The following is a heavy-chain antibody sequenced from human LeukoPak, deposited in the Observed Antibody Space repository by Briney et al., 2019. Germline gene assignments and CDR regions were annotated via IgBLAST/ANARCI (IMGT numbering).Heavy chain of an antibody. Sequence: PGGSLRLSCAASGFTFSSYWMHWVRQAPGKGLVWVSRIKSDGRSTTYADSVKGRFTISRDNSRNTLFLQMNSLRVEDTAVYYCATDRATQYFDYWGQGTLVSVPS. D-gene: IGHD2-15*01. V-gene: IGHV3-74*01. CDR1: GFTFSSYW. J-gene: IGHJ4*02. CDR3: ATDRATQYFDY. CDR2: IKSDGRST.